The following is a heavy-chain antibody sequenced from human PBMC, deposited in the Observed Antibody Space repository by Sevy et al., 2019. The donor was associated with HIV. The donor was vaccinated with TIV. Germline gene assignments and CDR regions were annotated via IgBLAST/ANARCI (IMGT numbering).Heavy chain of an antibody. CDR2: ISISGGST. D-gene: IGHD3-10*01. V-gene: IGHV3-23*01. J-gene: IGHJ4*02. CDR1: GFTFSTYA. CDR3: AKDRVSGTYYTGDFDY. Sequence: GGSLRLSCAASGFTFSTYAMTWVRQAPGKGLEWVSVISISGGSTYYADSVKGRFTVSRDNSKNTLYLQMNSLRGEDRAVYYCAKDRVSGTYYTGDFDYWGQGTLVTVSS.